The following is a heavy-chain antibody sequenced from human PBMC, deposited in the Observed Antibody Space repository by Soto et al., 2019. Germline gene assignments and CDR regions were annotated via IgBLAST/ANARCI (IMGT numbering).Heavy chain of an antibody. V-gene: IGHV4-31*03. J-gene: IGHJ5*02. CDR2: IYYSGST. D-gene: IGHD2-2*01. Sequence: QVQLQESGPGLVKPSQTLSLTCTVSGGSISSGGYYWSWIRQHPGKGLEWIGYIYYSGSTYYNPSLKSRVTIAVDTSKNQFSLKLSSVTAADTAVYYCARVFEVPAAMTFDPWGQGTLVTVSS. CDR1: GGSISSGGYY. CDR3: ARVFEVPAAMTFDP.